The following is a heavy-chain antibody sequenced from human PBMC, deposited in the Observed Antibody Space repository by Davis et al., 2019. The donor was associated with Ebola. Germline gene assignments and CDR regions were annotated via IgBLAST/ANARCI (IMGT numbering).Heavy chain of an antibody. CDR2: IKQDGSEK. CDR1: GFTFGIYW. Sequence: GESLKISCAASGFTFGIYWMSWVRQAPGKGLEWVASIKQDGSEKYYVDSVKGRFTISRDNAKSSLYLQMNSLRAEDTAVYNCARDEAITVAGSINWYFDLWGRGTLVPVSS. J-gene: IGHJ2*01. D-gene: IGHD6-19*01. V-gene: IGHV3-7*01. CDR3: ARDEAITVAGSINWYFDL.